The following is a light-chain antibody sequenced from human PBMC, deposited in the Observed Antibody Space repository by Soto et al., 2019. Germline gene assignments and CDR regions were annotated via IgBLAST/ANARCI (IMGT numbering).Light chain of an antibody. CDR3: QHYNNWPPYPL. V-gene: IGKV3-15*01. J-gene: IGKJ3*01. CDR2: GAS. Sequence: EIVMTQSPATLSVSPGERATLSCRASQSVNRYLAWYQQKPGRAPRLLIYGASTRAAGVPVRFSGAGSGTEFTLTLSSLQSEDFAVYYCQHYNNWPPYPLFCPGTIVDLK. CDR1: QSVNRY.